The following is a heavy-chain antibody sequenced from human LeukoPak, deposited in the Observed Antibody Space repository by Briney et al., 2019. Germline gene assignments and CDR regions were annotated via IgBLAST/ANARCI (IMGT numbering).Heavy chain of an antibody. Sequence: SETLSLTCAVSGGSISSSNWWSWVRQPPGKGLEWIGEIYHSGSTNYNPSLKSRVTISADKSKNQFSLKLSSVTAADTAVYYCARDAGEKPAGDYFDYWGQGTLVTVSS. V-gene: IGHV4-4*02. CDR3: ARDAGEKPAGDYFDY. CDR2: IYHSGST. CDR1: GGSISSSNW. D-gene: IGHD3-16*01. J-gene: IGHJ4*02.